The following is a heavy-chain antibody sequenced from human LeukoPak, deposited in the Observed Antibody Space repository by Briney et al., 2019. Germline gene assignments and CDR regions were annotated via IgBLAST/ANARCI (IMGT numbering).Heavy chain of an antibody. CDR1: GGSISSSSYY. D-gene: IGHD3-22*01. V-gene: IGHV4-39*01. CDR2: IYYSGST. CDR3: ARYDSSGYYYRCFDY. Sequence: SETLSLTCTVSGGSISSSSYYWGWIRQPPGKGLEWIGSIYYSGSTYYNTSLKSRVTISVDTSKNQFSLKLSSVTAADTAVYYCARYDSSGYYYRCFDYWGQGTLVTVSS. J-gene: IGHJ4*02.